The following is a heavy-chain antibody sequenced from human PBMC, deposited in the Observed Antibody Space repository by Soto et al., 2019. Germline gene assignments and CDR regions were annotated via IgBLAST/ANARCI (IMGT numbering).Heavy chain of an antibody. CDR1: GYTFTGYY. J-gene: IGHJ6*03. Sequence: ASVKVSCKASGYTFTGYYMHWVRQAPGQGLEWMGWINPNSGGTNYAQKFQGWVTMTRDTSISTAYMELSRLRSDDTAVYYCARDSGHCTNGVCYYMDVWGKGTTVTVSS. D-gene: IGHD2-8*01. CDR2: INPNSGGT. V-gene: IGHV1-2*04. CDR3: ARDSGHCTNGVCYYMDV.